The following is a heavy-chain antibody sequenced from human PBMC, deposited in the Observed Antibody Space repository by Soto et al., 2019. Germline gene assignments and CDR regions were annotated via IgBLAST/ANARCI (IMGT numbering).Heavy chain of an antibody. V-gene: IGHV4-39*01. D-gene: IGHD6-13*01. J-gene: IGHJ4*02. CDR2: IYYSGRT. Sequence: SETLSLTCTVSGGSVRSSTYYWCWIRQAPGKGLEWIASIYYSGRTHNNPALKSRVTMSVDTYTNQFSLKMNAVTAADTAVYYCSLLEGGAAAHGLLDYWGQGTLVTIS. CDR3: SLLEGGAAAHGLLDY. CDR1: GGSVRSSTYY.